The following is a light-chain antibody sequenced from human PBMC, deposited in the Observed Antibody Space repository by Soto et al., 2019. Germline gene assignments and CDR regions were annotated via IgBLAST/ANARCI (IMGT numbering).Light chain of an antibody. CDR1: NIGWKS. Sequence: SYELTQPPSVSVAPGQTARITCGGNNIGWKSEHWYQQKPGQAPLLVVYDDRDRPSGIPERFSGSNSPNTATLTISRVEAGDEADYYCQVWDSGSDQAVFGGGTKLTVL. J-gene: IGLJ3*02. CDR2: DDR. CDR3: QVWDSGSDQAV. V-gene: IGLV3-21*02.